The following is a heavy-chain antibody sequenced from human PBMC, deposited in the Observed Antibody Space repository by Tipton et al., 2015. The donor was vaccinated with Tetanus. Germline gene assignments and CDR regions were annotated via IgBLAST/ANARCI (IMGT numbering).Heavy chain of an antibody. Sequence: TLSLTCSVSGGSISGSSYYWSWIRQPSGKALEWIGSIYYSGSTFYHPSLQSRVTISVDTSKNQFSLNLSSVTAADTAVYYCARSGYYSRAYYHYRMDVWGQGTTVSVSS. CDR1: GGSISGSSYY. CDR3: ARSGYYSRAYYHYRMDV. D-gene: IGHD3-9*01. J-gene: IGHJ6*02. V-gene: IGHV4-39*07. CDR2: IYYSGST.